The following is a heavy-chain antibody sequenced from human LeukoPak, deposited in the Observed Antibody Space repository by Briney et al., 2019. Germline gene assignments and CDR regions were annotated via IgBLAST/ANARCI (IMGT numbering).Heavy chain of an antibody. CDR2: ISGSGGST. CDR3: AKDERDNSGSYQYYFDP. J-gene: IGHJ4*02. D-gene: IGHD3-22*01. CDR1: GFTFSAYV. Sequence: GGALGLSCAPSGFTFSAYVMSWGRQAPGEGLEWGSAISGSGGSTSHPPPAKGRFNLHRQIPKHTVYPQMNSLRAEHTAVYYCAKDERDNSGSYQYYFDPWRQGTRHTLSS. V-gene: IGHV3-23*01.